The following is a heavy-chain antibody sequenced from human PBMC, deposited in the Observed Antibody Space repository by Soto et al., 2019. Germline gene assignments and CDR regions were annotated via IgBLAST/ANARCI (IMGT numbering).Heavy chain of an antibody. J-gene: IGHJ6*02. D-gene: IGHD3-9*01. CDR3: ASLTHPHPFYGMDV. V-gene: IGHV3-33*01. Sequence: QVQLVESGGGVVQPGRSLRLSCAASGFTFSSYGMHWVRQAPGKGLEWVAVIWYDGSNKYYADSVKGRFTISRDNSKNTLYLQMNSLRAEDTAVYYCASLTHPHPFYGMDVWGQGTTVTVSS. CDR2: IWYDGSNK. CDR1: GFTFSSYG.